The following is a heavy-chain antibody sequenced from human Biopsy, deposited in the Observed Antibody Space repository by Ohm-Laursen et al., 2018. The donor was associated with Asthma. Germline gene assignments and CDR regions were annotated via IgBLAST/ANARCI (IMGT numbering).Heavy chain of an antibody. J-gene: IGHJ6*02. Sequence: SSLRLSCTASGFTFTSYGMHWVRQAPGKGLEWMAVISYDGSNKYYADSVKGRFAISRDNSKNTLYLQMNSLRAEDTAVYYCASYEVVTAILPMDVWGQGTTGTVSS. D-gene: IGHD2-21*02. CDR2: ISYDGSNK. CDR3: ASYEVVTAILPMDV. V-gene: IGHV3-30*03. CDR1: GFTFTSYG.